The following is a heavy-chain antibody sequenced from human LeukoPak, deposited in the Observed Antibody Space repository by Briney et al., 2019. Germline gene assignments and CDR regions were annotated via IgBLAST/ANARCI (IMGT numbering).Heavy chain of an antibody. D-gene: IGHD3-3*01. J-gene: IGHJ4*02. CDR3: TTVSEWPRPQDY. V-gene: IGHV3-33*01. Sequence: GGSLRLSCAASGFTFSSYGMHWVRQAPGKGLEWVAVIWYDGSNKYYADSVKGRFTISRDDSKNTLYLQMNSLKTEDTAVYYCTTVSEWPRPQDYWGQGTLVTVSS. CDR1: GFTFSSYG. CDR2: IWYDGSNK.